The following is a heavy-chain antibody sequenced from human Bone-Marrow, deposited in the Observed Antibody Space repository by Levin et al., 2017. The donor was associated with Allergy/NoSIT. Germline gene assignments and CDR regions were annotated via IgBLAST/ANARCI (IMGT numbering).Heavy chain of an antibody. J-gene: IGHJ6*02. D-gene: IGHD2-2*01. CDR1: GGSVSGGSYH. CDR3: ARGRASTASRARGLDV. V-gene: IGHV4-61*03. CDR2: IYDNGGA. Sequence: SETLSLTCSVSGGSVSGGSYHWNWIRQSPGKGLEYIGYIYDNGGANYNPSLKSRSTISVDTSKNHFSLKLTSVTAADTGVYYCARGRASTASRARGLDVWGQGTTVTVSS.